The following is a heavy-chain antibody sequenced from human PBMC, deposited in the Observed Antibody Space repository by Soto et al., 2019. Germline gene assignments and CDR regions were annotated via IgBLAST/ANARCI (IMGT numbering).Heavy chain of an antibody. CDR3: ARVKPEGGTVSGYYGMDV. CDR2: INWNGGST. V-gene: IGHV3-20*04. Sequence: GGSLRLSCAASGFTFDDYGMSWVRQAPGKGLEWVSGINWNGGSTGYADSVKGRFTISRDNAKNSLYLQMNSLRAEDTALYYCARVKPEGGTVSGYYGMDVWGQGTTVTVSS. D-gene: IGHD4-17*01. J-gene: IGHJ6*02. CDR1: GFTFDDYG.